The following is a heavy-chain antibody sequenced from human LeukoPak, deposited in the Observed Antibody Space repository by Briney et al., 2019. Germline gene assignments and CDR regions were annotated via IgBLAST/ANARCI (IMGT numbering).Heavy chain of an antibody. Sequence: ASVKVSCTASGYTYTSYYMHWVRQAPGQGLEWMGIINPSGGSTSYAQKFQGRVTMTRDTSTSTVYMELSSLRSEDTAVYYCARDLGYCSSTSCPEGWFDPWGQGTLVTVSS. CDR2: INPSGGST. CDR3: ARDLGYCSSTSCPEGWFDP. D-gene: IGHD2-2*01. V-gene: IGHV1-46*01. J-gene: IGHJ5*02. CDR1: GYTYTSYY.